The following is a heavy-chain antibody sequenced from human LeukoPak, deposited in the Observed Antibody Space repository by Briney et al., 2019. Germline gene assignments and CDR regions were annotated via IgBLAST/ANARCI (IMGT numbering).Heavy chain of an antibody. CDR2: ITSRSSHI. J-gene: IGHJ6*03. D-gene: IGHD4-11*01. CDR1: GFTFNSYG. CDR3: ARVAQGATTENYFYYYMDV. V-gene: IGHV3-21*01. Sequence: RTGRSLRLSCAASGFTFNSYGMHWVRQAPGKGLESVSSITSRSSHIYVADSVKGRFTISRDNAKNSLFLQMSSLRVEDTAVYYCARVAQGATTENYFYYYMDVWGKGTTVTVSS.